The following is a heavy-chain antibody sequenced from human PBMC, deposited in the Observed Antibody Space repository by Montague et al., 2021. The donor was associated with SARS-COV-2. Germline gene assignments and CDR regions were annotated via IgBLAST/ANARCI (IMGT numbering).Heavy chain of an antibody. V-gene: IGHV3-66*01. J-gene: IGHJ6*02. CDR2: IYSGGST. CDR3: AARADYYYGMDV. CDR1: GFTVSSNN. Sequence: SLRLSCAASGFTVSSNNMSWVRQAPGKGLEWVSVIYSGGSTQYADSVKGRFTISRDKSNYTLYLQMNSLRAEDTAVYYRAARADYYYGMDVWGQGTSVTVSS.